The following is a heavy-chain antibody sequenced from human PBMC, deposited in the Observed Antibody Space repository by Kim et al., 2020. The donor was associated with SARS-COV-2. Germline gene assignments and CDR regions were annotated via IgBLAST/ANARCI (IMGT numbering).Heavy chain of an antibody. J-gene: IGHJ6*02. V-gene: IGHV3-21*01. CDR2: ISSSSSYI. CDR1: GFTFSSYS. D-gene: IGHD6-13*01. Sequence: GGSLRLSCAASGFTFSSYSMNWVRQAPGKGLEWVSSISSSSSYIYYADSVKGRFTISRDNAKNSLYLQMNSLRAEDTAVYYCARDLPGIAAAGGMDVWGQGTTVTVSS. CDR3: ARDLPGIAAAGGMDV.